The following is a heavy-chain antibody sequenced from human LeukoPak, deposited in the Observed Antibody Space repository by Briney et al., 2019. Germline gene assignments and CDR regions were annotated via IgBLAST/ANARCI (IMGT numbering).Heavy chain of an antibody. CDR3: ARGTMELRYYYYMDV. CDR1: GGTFSSYA. V-gene: IGHV1-69*05. CDR2: IIPVFGPA. D-gene: IGHD1-7*01. Sequence: SVKVSCKASGGTFSSYAISWVRQAPGQGLEWMGRIIPVFGPAKYAQKFQGRVTITTDESTSTAYMELSSLRSEDTAVYYCARGTMELRYYYYMDVWGIGTTVAVSS. J-gene: IGHJ6*03.